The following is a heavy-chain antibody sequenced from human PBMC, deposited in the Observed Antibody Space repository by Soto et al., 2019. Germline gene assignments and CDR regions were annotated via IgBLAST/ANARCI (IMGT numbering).Heavy chain of an antibody. CDR1: GFTFSGSA. V-gene: IGHV3-73*02. CDR3: TPEGAGFDY. CDR2: IRSKANSYAT. D-gene: IGHD1-26*01. J-gene: IGHJ4*02. Sequence: EVQLVESGGGLVQPGGSLKRSCAASGFTFSGSAMHWVRQASGKGLEWVGRIRSKANSYATAYAASVKGRFTVSRDDSNNTAYLQLSSLKTEDTAVYYCTPEGAGFDYWGQGTLVTVSS.